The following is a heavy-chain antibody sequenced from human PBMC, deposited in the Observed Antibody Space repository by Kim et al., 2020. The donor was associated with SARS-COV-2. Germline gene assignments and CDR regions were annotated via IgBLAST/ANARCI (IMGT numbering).Heavy chain of an antibody. J-gene: IGHJ4*02. D-gene: IGHD2-2*01. V-gene: IGHV3-30*02. CDR3: AKGLGYQLLDY. Sequence: KYYADSVKGRFTISRDNSKNTLYLQMNSLRAEDTAVYYCAKGLGYQLLDYWGQGTLATVSS. CDR2: K.